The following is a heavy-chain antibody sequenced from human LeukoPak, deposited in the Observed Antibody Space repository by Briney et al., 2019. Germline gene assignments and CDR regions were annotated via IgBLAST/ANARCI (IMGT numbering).Heavy chain of an antibody. D-gene: IGHD3-22*01. Sequence: ASVKVSCKASGYTFTVHYMHWVRQGPGQGPEWMGWINPKSGVTNYAQTFQGRVTMTRDTSISIVYMELSRLTLDDTAVYYCARALRYDDSSGYYAYWGQGTLVTVSS. CDR3: ARALRYDDSSGYYAY. J-gene: IGHJ4*01. CDR1: GYTFTVHY. V-gene: IGHV1-2*02. CDR2: INPKSGVT.